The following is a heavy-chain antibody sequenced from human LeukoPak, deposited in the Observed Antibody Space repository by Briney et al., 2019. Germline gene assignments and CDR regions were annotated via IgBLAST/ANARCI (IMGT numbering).Heavy chain of an antibody. D-gene: IGHD1-26*01. J-gene: IGHJ6*03. CDR3: ARHRGGSYPFHYYYMDV. CDR2: IYYSGTT. V-gene: IGHV4-39*01. Sequence: SETLSLTCTVSGGSISSSSYYWGWVRQPPGKGLEWIGTIYYSGTTYYNPSLKSRVTISVDTSKNQFSLKLSSVTAADTAVYYCARHRGGSYPFHYYYMDVWGKGTTVTVSS. CDR1: GGSISSSSYY.